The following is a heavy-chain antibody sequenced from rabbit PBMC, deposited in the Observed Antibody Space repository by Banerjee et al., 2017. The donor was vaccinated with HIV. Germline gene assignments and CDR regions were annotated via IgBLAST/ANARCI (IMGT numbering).Heavy chain of an antibody. Sequence: QEQLVESGGDLVKPGASLTLTCKASGFSYSGGYDMCWVRQAPGKGLEWIACIYTGHGGTYYASWARGRFTISKTSSTTVTLQMTSLTAADTATYFCARGGGIAGDGYYLRGPGTLVTVS. D-gene: IGHD2-1*01. CDR3: ARGGGIAGDGYYL. V-gene: IGHV1S45*01. J-gene: IGHJ4*01. CDR1: GFSYSGGYD. CDR2: IYTGHGGT.